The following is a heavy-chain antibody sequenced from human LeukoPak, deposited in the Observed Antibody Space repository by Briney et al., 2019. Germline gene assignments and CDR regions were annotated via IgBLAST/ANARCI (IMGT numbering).Heavy chain of an antibody. CDR1: GGSISSYY. V-gene: IGHV4-59*01. CDR3: ARISSSWYNYYYYGMDV. Sequence: PSETMSLTCTVYGGSISSYYWSWIRQPPGKGLEWIGYIYYSGSTNYNPSLKSRVTISVDTSKNQFSLKLSSVTAADTAVYYCARISSSWYNYYYYGMDVWGKGTTVTVSS. CDR2: IYYSGST. J-gene: IGHJ6*04. D-gene: IGHD6-13*01.